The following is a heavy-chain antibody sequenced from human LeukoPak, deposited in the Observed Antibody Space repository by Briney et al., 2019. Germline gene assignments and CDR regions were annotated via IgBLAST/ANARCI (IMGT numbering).Heavy chain of an antibody. Sequence: GGSLRLSCAASGFTFSSYSMNWVRQAPGKGLEWVSSISSSSSYIYYADSVKGRFTISRDNAKNSLYLQMNSLRAEDTAVYYCARDQFVRNTQYYYHYMDVWGKGTTVTVSS. D-gene: IGHD3-10*01. V-gene: IGHV3-21*01. CDR1: GFTFSSYS. CDR2: ISSSSSYI. J-gene: IGHJ6*03. CDR3: ARDQFVRNTQYYYHYMDV.